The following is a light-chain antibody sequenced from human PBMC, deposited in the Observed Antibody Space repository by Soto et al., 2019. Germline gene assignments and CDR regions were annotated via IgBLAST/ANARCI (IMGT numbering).Light chain of an antibody. V-gene: IGLV2-14*03. J-gene: IGLJ1*01. CDR2: DVN. CDR1: SSDVGAYNY. CDR3: SSYTSSSTYV. Sequence: QYALTQPASVSGSPGQSITISCTGTSSDVGAYNYVSWYQQHPGKAPRLMIYDVNNRPSGVSNRFSGSKSGNTASLTISGLQAEDEADYYCSSYTSSSTYVFGTGTKLTVL.